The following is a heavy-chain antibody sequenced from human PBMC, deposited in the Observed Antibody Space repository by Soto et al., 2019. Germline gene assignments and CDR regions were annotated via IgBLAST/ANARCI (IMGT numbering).Heavy chain of an antibody. D-gene: IGHD6-19*01. V-gene: IGHV1-69*13. Sequence: SVKVSCKASGGTFSSYAISWVRQAPGQGLEWMGGIIPIFGTANYAQKFQGRVTITADESTSTAYMELSSLRSEDTAVYYCARERAAVAGTSALYDYWGQGTLVTVTS. CDR2: IIPIFGTA. CDR3: ARERAAVAGTSALYDY. J-gene: IGHJ4*02. CDR1: GGTFSSYA.